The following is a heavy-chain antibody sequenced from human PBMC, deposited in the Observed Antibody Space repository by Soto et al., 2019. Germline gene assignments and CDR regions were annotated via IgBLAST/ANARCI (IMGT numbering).Heavy chain of an antibody. J-gene: IGHJ4*02. D-gene: IGHD6-25*01. Sequence: GASVKVSCKASGYTFTSYDINWVRQATGQGLEWMGWMNPNSGNTAYAQKFQGRVTMTRNTSISTAYMELSSLRSEDTAVYYCVRVGGSGWTLDFWGQGTLVTVSS. CDR1: GYTFTSYD. CDR2: MNPNSGNT. CDR3: VRVGGSGWTLDF. V-gene: IGHV1-8*01.